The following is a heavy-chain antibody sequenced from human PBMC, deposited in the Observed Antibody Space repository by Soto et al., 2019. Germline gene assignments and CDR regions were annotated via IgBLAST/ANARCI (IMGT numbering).Heavy chain of an antibody. CDR1: GFTFSSYW. Sequence: GGSLRLSCAASGFTFSSYWMHWVRQAPGKGLVWVSRINSDGSSTSYADSVKGRFTISRDNAKNTLYLQMNSLRAEDTAVYYWARDGRGYGDYVDIWGQGTMVTVSS. CDR2: INSDGSST. V-gene: IGHV3-74*01. D-gene: IGHD4-17*01. J-gene: IGHJ3*02. CDR3: ARDGRGYGDYVDI.